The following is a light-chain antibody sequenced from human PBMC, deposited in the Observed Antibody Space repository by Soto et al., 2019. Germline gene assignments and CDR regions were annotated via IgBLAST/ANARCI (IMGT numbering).Light chain of an antibody. J-gene: IGKJ2*01. V-gene: IGKV1-5*01. CDR3: QQYNRYSPSYN. CDR1: QSISSW. Sequence: DIQMTQSPSTLSASVGDRVTITCRASQSISSWLAWYQQKPGKAPKLLIYDASSLESGVPSRFSGSGSGTEFTLTISSLQPDDFATYYCQQYNRYSPSYNFGQGTKLEIK. CDR2: DAS.